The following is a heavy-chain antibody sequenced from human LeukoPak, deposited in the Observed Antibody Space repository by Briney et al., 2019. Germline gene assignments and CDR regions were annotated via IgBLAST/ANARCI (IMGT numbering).Heavy chain of an antibody. J-gene: IGHJ5*02. V-gene: IGHV4-34*01. CDR1: GGSFSGYY. CDR2: IYYSGST. Sequence: PSETLSLTCAVYGGSFSGYYWSWIRQPPGKGLEWIGSIYYSGSTYYNPSLKSRVTISVDTSKNQFSLKLSSVTAADTAVYYCARHVVSELRVVWFDPWGQGTLVTVSS. CDR3: ARHVVSELRVVWFDP. D-gene: IGHD1-7*01.